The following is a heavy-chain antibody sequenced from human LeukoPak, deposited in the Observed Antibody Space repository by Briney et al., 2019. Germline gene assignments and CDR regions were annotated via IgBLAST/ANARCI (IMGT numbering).Heavy chain of an antibody. CDR1: GFTFSNHA. CDR2: ISGGGVAI. D-gene: IGHD3-22*01. V-gene: IGHV3-23*01. CDR3: AKDGFDYYDSSGYYYFNY. J-gene: IGHJ4*02. Sequence: GGSLRLSCAASGFTFSNHAMSWVRQAPGKGLQWVSAISGGGVAIYYADSVKGRFTISRNNSKNTLYLQMNSLRAEDTAVYYCAKDGFDYYDSSGYYYFNYWGQGTLVTVSS.